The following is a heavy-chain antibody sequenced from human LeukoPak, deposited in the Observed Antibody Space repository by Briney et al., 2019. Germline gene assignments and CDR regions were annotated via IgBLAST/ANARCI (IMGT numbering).Heavy chain of an antibody. CDR1: GFSFSMFW. CDR3: ARLADYDYVWGSDF. D-gene: IGHD3-16*01. CDR2: IKQDGSEQ. Sequence: GGSLRLSFGASGFSFSMFWMTWVRQAPGKGLEWVANIKQDGSEQYYVDSVKGRFTISRDTAPSSLYLQRNRLRVEDTAVYYCARLADYDYVWGSDFWGQGTLVTVSS. V-gene: IGHV3-7*01. J-gene: IGHJ4*02.